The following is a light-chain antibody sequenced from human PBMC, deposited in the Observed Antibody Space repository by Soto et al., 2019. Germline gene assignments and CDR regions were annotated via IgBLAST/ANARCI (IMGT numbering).Light chain of an antibody. Sequence: QSVLTQPRSVSGSPGQSVTISCTGSSRDVGGYKYVSWYQHHPGTAPKLILYEVSNRPSGISDRFSGSKSGNTASLTISGLQAADEADYYCSSKTSSVTVAFGGGTKVTVL. CDR2: EVS. V-gene: IGLV2-14*01. CDR3: SSKTSSVTVA. J-gene: IGLJ2*01. CDR1: SRDVGGYKY.